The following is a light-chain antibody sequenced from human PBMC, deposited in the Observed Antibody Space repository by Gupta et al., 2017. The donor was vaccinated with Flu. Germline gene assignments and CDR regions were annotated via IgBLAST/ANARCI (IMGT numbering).Light chain of an antibody. V-gene: IGKV1-39*01. Sequence: PSSLSASVGDRVTITCRAGRSISTYLNWYQQKPGKAPKVLIYAASRLQSGVPSRFSGSGSGTDFSLTISSLQPEDFATYYCQQTYSAPLTFGGGTNVEI. CDR3: QQTYSAPLT. CDR2: AAS. J-gene: IGKJ4*01. CDR1: RSISTY.